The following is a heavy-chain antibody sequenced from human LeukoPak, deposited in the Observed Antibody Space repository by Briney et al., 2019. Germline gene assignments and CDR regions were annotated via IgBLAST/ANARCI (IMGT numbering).Heavy chain of an antibody. D-gene: IGHD3-22*01. V-gene: IGHV4-39*01. Sequence: KPSETLSLTCTVSGGSISSSSYYWRWIRQPPGKGLEWIGSIYYSGSTYYNPSLKSRVTISVDTSKNQFSLKLSSVTAADTAVYYCAQYYYDSSGYYYWFDPWGQGTLVTVSS. CDR1: GGSISSSSYY. CDR3: AQYYYDSSGYYYWFDP. J-gene: IGHJ5*02. CDR2: IYYSGST.